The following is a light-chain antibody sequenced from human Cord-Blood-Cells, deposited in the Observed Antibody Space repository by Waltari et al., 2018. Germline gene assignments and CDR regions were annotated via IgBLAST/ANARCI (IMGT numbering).Light chain of an antibody. J-gene: IGKJ2*01. V-gene: IGKV6-21*01. CDR2: YAS. Sequence: DIVLSQSPSFQSVTSKEKPPHTCRASQSIGSSLHWYQQKPDQSPKLLIKYASQSFSGVPSRFSGSGSGTDFTLTINSLEAEDAATYYCHQSSSLPHTFGQGTKLEIK. CDR1: QSIGSS. CDR3: HQSSSLPHT.